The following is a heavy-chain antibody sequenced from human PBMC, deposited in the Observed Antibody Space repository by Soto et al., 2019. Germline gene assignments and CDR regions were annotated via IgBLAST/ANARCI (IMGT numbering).Heavy chain of an antibody. V-gene: IGHV4-31*03. J-gene: IGHJ5*02. CDR2: IYYSGST. CDR3: ARAFPGIYGDSGTLDL. D-gene: IGHD4-17*01. Sequence: QVQLQESGPGLVKPSQTLSLTCTVSGGSISSGGYYWRWIRQHPGKGLEWIGYIYYSGSTYYNPSLKSRVTISVDTSKNQFTLKLIYVTAADTAVYYCARAFPGIYGDSGTLDLWGQGTLVTVSS. CDR1: GGSISSGGYY.